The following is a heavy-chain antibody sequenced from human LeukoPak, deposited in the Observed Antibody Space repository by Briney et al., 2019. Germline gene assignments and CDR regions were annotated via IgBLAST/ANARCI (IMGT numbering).Heavy chain of an antibody. V-gene: IGHV4-34*01. J-gene: IGHJ4*02. CDR2: INHSGST. CDR3: ARGVRRRITMVRGVMGGPDY. CDR1: GGSFSGYY. Sequence: PSETLSLTCAVYGGSFSGYYWSWIRQPPGKGLEWIGEINHSGSTNYNPPLKSRVTISVDTSKNQFSLKLSSVTAADTAVYYCARGVRRRITMVRGVMGGPDYWGQGTLVTVSS. D-gene: IGHD3-10*01.